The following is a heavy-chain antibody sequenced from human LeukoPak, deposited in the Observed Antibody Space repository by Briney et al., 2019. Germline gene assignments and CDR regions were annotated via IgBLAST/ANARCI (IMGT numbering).Heavy chain of an antibody. CDR3: ARDICSSTNCSSV. CDR1: GGTSRSYA. Sequence: SVKVSCKASGGTSRSYAISWVRQAPGQGLEWMGGIIPILGTANYAQKFQGRVTITADESTSTAYMELSSLRSEDTAVYYCARDICSSTNCSSVWGQGTLVTVSS. D-gene: IGHD2-2*01. J-gene: IGHJ4*02. CDR2: IIPILGTA. V-gene: IGHV1-69*01.